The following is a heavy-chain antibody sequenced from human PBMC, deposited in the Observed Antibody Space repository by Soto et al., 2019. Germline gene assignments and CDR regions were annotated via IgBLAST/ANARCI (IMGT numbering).Heavy chain of an antibody. J-gene: IGHJ4*02. CDR2: IIPILCIA. V-gene: IGHV1-69*02. D-gene: IGHD4-17*01. CDR1: GGTFSSYT. Sequence: SVKVSCKASGGTFSSYTISWVRQAPGQWLEWMGRIIPILCIANYAQKFQGRVTITADKSTSTAYMELSSLRSEDTAVYYCARGPMTTVTQVDYWGQGTLVTVSS. CDR3: ARGPMTTVTQVDY.